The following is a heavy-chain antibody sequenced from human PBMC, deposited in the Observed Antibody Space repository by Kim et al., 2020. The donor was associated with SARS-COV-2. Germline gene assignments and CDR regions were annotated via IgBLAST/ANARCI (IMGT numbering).Heavy chain of an antibody. CDR1: GFTFDDYT. CDR2: ISWDGGST. Sequence: GGSLRLSCAASGFTFDDYTMHWVRQAPGKGLEWVSLISWDGGSTYYADSVKGRFTISRDNSKNSLYLQMNSLRTEDTALYYCAKDNGAVTTELTGFDYWGQGTLVTVSS. CDR3: AKDNGAVTTELTGFDY. D-gene: IGHD4-17*01. V-gene: IGHV3-43*01. J-gene: IGHJ4*02.